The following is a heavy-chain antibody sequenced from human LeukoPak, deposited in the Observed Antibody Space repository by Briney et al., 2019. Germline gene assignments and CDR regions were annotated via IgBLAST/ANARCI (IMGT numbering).Heavy chain of an antibody. CDR3: ARGATYAYYQDY. Sequence: GGSLRLSCAASGFGVSNYWMSWVRQAPGKGLEWVANIRQDGREKYYVDSVKGRFTISRDNAKNTLYLQMNSLRAEDTAVYYCARGATYAYYQDYWGQGTLVTVSS. V-gene: IGHV3-7*01. D-gene: IGHD1-26*01. J-gene: IGHJ4*02. CDR2: IRQDGREK. CDR1: GFGVSNYW.